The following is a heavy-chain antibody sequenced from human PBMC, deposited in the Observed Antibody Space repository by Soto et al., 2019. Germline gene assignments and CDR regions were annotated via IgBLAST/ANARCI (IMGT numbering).Heavy chain of an antibody. D-gene: IGHD3-3*01. J-gene: IGHJ4*02. CDR3: AKDPRSGIRFLEWLSTYYFDY. V-gene: IGHV3-23*01. CDR2: ISGSGGST. Sequence: VGSLRLSCAASGFTFSSYAMSWVRQAPGKGLEWVSAISGSGGSTYYADSVKGRFTISRDNSKNTLYLQMNSLRAEDTAVYYCAKDPRSGIRFLEWLSTYYFDYWGQGTLVTVSS. CDR1: GFTFSSYA.